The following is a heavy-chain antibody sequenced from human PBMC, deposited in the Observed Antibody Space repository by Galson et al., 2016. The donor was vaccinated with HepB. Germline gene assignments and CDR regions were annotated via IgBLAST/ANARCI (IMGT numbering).Heavy chain of an antibody. CDR1: GGSLTDYY. V-gene: IGHV4-34*01. D-gene: IGHD4-23*01. J-gene: IGHJ6*02. CDR3: ARGAHGNRYYYYYHGLDV. CDR2: INHHGGT. Sequence: SETLSLTCDVYGGSLTDYYGNWIRQSPGKGLEWIGEINHHGGTTYNPSLSSRLTISLDKSRTQFPLKLSSVTAADTGVYYCARGAHGNRYYYYYHGLDVWGQGTTVIVSS.